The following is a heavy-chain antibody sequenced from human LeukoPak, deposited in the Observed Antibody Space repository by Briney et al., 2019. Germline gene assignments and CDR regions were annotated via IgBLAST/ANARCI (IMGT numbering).Heavy chain of an antibody. Sequence: GGSLRLSCAASGFTFSSYGMHWVHQAPGKGLEWVAFIRYDGSNKYYADSVKGRFTISRDNSKNTLYLQMNSLRAEDTAVYYCAKTAVSGSSYVDYFDYWGQGTLVTVSS. CDR2: IRYDGSNK. CDR1: GFTFSSYG. V-gene: IGHV3-30*02. D-gene: IGHD1-26*01. J-gene: IGHJ4*02. CDR3: AKTAVSGSSYVDYFDY.